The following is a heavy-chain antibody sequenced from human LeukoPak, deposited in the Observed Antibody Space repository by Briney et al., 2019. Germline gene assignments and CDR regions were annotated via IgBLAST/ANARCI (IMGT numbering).Heavy chain of an antibody. V-gene: IGHV3-66*01. CDR3: AREVSSSWYPDAFDI. Sequence: GGSLRLSCAASGFTVSSNYMSWVRQAPGKGLEWVSVIYSGGSTYYADSVKGRFTISRDNSKNTLYLQMNSLRAEDTAVYYCAREVSSSWYPDAFDIWGQGTMVTVSS. CDR2: IYSGGST. CDR1: GFTVSSNY. J-gene: IGHJ3*02. D-gene: IGHD6-13*01.